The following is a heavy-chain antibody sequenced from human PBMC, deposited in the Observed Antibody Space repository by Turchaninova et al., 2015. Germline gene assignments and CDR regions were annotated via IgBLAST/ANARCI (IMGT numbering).Heavy chain of an antibody. D-gene: IGHD1-7*01. J-gene: IGHJ4*02. V-gene: IGHV4-4*02. Sequence: QVQLQQSGPGLVKPSGTLSLTSPVPGGSLSGSNWWRWARQSPGKGLEWIGEIHHNVSTNYNPSLKSRVTVSIYKSQYQFSLRLYSVTAADTAVYFCATARTTRGNFDHWGQGTLVTVSS. CDR2: IHHNVST. CDR3: ATARTTRGNFDH. CDR1: GGSLSGSNW.